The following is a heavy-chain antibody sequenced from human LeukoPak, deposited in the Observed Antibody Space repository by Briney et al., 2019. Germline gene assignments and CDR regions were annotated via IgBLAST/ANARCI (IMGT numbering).Heavy chain of an antibody. Sequence: PSETLSLTCTVSGGSISSYYWSWIRQPPGKGLEWIGYIYYSGSTNYNPSLKSRVTISVDTSKNQFSLKLSSVTAADTAVYYCARDYSASSPGGYWGQGTLVTVSS. V-gene: IGHV4-59*01. CDR2: IYYSGST. CDR3: ARDYSASSPGGY. D-gene: IGHD6-13*01. CDR1: GGSISSYY. J-gene: IGHJ4*02.